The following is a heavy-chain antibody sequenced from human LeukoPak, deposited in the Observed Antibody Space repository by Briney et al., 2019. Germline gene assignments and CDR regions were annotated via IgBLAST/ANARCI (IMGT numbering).Heavy chain of an antibody. CDR3: ARGLLYYYDSSGYSDY. CDR2: INHSGST. J-gene: IGHJ4*02. D-gene: IGHD3-22*01. V-gene: IGHV4-34*01. Sequence: PSETLSLTCAVYGGSFSGYYWSWIRQPPGKGLEWIGEINHSGSTNYNPSLKSRVTISVDTSKNQFSLKLSSVTAADTAVYYCARGLLYYYDSSGYSDYWGQGTLVTVS. CDR1: GGSFSGYY.